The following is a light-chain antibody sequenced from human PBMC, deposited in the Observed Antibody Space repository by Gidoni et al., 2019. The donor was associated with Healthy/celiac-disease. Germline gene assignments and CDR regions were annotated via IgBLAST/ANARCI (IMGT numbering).Light chain of an antibody. J-gene: IGKJ1*01. Sequence: DIHMTQSPYSLSASLGDRVTITCRASQSISSYLNWYQQKPGKAPKLLIYAASSLQSGVPSRFSGSGSGKDFTRTISSLQPEDFATYYCQQSYSTPETFGQGTKVEIK. V-gene: IGKV1-39*01. CDR2: AAS. CDR3: QQSYSTPET. CDR1: QSISSY.